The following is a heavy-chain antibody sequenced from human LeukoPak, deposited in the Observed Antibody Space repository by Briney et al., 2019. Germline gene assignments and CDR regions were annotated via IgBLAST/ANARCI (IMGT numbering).Heavy chain of an antibody. J-gene: IGHJ4*02. Sequence: GGSLRLSCAASGFTFSSYAMSWVRQAPGKGLEWFSAISGSGGTTYYADSVKGRFTISRDNSRNTLYLQMNSLRAEDTAVYYCAKGRFLEWYIDYWGQGTLVTVSS. CDR3: AKGRFLEWYIDY. V-gene: IGHV3-23*01. CDR2: ISGSGGTT. CDR1: GFTFSSYA. D-gene: IGHD3-3*01.